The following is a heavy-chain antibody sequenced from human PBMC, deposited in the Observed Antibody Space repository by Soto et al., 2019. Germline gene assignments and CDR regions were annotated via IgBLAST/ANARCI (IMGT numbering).Heavy chain of an antibody. CDR2: VYTGGSA. J-gene: IGHJ2*01. D-gene: IGHD7-27*01. CDR1: GFTISSNY. V-gene: IGHV3-53*02. Sequence: EVQLVETGGGLIQPGGSLRLSCAASGFTISSNYMSWVRQAPGKGLQWVSVVYTGGSANYADSVKGRFTSSSDNSKNTLSLQVKSLRAEDTAVYYCARVWGWHFDLWGRGTLVTVSS. CDR3: ARVWGWHFDL.